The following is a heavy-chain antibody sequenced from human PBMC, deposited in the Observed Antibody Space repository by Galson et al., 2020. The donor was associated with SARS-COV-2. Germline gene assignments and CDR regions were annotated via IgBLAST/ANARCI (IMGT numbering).Heavy chain of an antibody. J-gene: IGHJ6*02. CDR2: FDPEDGET. Sequence: ASVKVSCKVSGYTLTELSMHWVRQAPGKGLEWMGGFDPEDGETIYAQKFQGRVTMTEDTSTDTAYMELSSLRSEDTAVYYCATEPAVAGTPNGYYYYYVWTSGAKGPRSPSP. V-gene: IGHV1-24*01. CDR1: GYTLTELS. CDR3: ATEPAVAGTPNGYYYYYVWTS. D-gene: IGHD6-19*01.